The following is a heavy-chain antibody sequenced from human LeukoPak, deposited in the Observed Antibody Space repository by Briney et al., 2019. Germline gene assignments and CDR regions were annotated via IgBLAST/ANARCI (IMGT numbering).Heavy chain of an antibody. V-gene: IGHV4-38-2*02. D-gene: IGHD3-10*01. J-gene: IGHJ4*02. Sequence: SETLSLTCAVSGYSISSGYYWGWIRQPSGKGLEWIGSIYHSGSTYYNPSLKSRVAISVDTSKNQFSLKLSSVTAADTAVYYCARDALNYYGSGSYYLFDYWGQGTLVTVSS. CDR3: ARDALNYYGSGSYYLFDY. CDR1: GYSISSGYY. CDR2: IYHSGST.